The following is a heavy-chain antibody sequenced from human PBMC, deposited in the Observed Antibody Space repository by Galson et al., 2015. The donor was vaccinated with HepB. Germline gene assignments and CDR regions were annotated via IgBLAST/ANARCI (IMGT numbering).Heavy chain of an antibody. CDR3: ARDLRGYCSSTSCYRSAEYFQH. CDR2: ISSSSSTI. J-gene: IGHJ1*01. V-gene: IGHV3-48*02. D-gene: IGHD2-2*01. Sequence: SLRLSCAASGFTFSSYSMNWVRQAPGKGLEWVSYISSSSSTIYYADSVKGRFTISRDNAKNSLYLQMNSLRDEDTAVYYCARDLRGYCSSTSCYRSAEYFQHWGQGTLVTVSS. CDR1: GFTFSSYS.